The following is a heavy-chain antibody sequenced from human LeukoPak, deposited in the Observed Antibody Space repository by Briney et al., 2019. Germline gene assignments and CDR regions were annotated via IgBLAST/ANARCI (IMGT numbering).Heavy chain of an antibody. CDR1: GFTFSSYA. D-gene: IGHD5-24*01. J-gene: IGHJ4*02. V-gene: IGHV3-30-3*01. CDR2: ISYDGSKK. CDR3: AREVGVEMATIGTENDY. Sequence: GGSLRLSCAASGFTFSSYAMHWVRQAPGKGPEWVAVISYDGSKKYYADSVKGRFTISRDNAKNSLYLQMNSLRAEDTAVYYCAREVGVEMATIGTENDYWGQGTLVTVSS.